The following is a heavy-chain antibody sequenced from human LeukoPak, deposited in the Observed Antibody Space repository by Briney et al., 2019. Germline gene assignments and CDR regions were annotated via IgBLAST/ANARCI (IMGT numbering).Heavy chain of an antibody. CDR2: ICGSGSNT. Sequence: GGSLRLSCAASGFTFSSYAMSWVRQAPGKGLEWVSAICGSGSNTYYADSVKGRFTISRDNSQNTLYLQMNSLRAEDTAVYYCAKTGDYFDSSGYYRPDAFDIWGRGTMVTVSS. J-gene: IGHJ3*02. D-gene: IGHD3-22*01. V-gene: IGHV3-23*01. CDR1: GFTFSSYA. CDR3: AKTGDYFDSSGYYRPDAFDI.